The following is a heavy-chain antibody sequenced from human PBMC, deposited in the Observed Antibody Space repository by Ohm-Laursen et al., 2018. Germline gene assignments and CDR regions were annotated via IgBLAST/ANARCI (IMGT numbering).Heavy chain of an antibody. V-gene: IGHV3-7*01. CDR2: IELGGSET. CDR1: GFSFSSYW. D-gene: IGHD3-22*01. CDR3: ARDGSDYYDSRGMGAFDI. Sequence: SLRLSCAASGFSFSSYWMTWARQAPGKGLEWVATIELGGSETYYVDPVKGRFSISRDNAKNSLYLQMNSLRAEDTAVYYCARDGSDYYDSRGMGAFDIWGQGTMVTVSS. J-gene: IGHJ3*02.